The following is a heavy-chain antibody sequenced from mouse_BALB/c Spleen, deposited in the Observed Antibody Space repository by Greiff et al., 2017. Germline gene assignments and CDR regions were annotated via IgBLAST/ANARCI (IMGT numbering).Heavy chain of an antibody. CDR2: IDPANGNT. J-gene: IGHJ4*01. CDR3: ARGLPPYAMDY. D-gene: IGHD2-4*01. CDR1: GFNIKDTY. Sequence: EVKLVESGAELVKPGASVKLSCTASGFNIKDTYMHWVKQRPEQGLEWIGRIDPANGNTKYDPKFQGKATITADTSSNTAYLQLSSLTSEDTAVYYCARGLPPYAMDYWGQGTSVTVSS. V-gene: IGHV14-3*02.